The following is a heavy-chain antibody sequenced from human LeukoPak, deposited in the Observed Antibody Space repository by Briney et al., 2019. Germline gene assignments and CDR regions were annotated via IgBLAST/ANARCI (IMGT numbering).Heavy chain of an antibody. V-gene: IGHV3-53*01. CDR1: GYTFSSNY. J-gene: IGHJ6*03. CDR2: IYNSGAT. CDR3: AKAYDSSIYYYYYMDV. Sequence: PGGSLRLSCVGSGYTFSSNYMAWVRQAPGKGLECVSVIYNSGATYYADSVKGRFTISRDNSKNTLYLQMNSLRAEDTAVYYCAKAYDSSIYYYYYMDVWGKGTTVTVSS. D-gene: IGHD3-22*01.